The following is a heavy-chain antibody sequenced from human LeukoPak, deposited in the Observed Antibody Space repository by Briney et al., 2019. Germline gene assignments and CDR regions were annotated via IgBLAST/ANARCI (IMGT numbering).Heavy chain of an antibody. V-gene: IGHV4-34*01. CDR2: INHSGST. CDR3: AREGEDGSSSGGYFDY. J-gene: IGHJ4*02. D-gene: IGHD6-6*01. Sequence: SETLSLTCAVYGGSFSGYYWSWIRQPPGKGLEWIGEINHSGSTNYNPSLKSRVTISVDTSKNQFSLKLSSVTAADTAVYYCAREGEDGSSSGGYFDYWGQGTLVTVSS. CDR1: GGSFSGYY.